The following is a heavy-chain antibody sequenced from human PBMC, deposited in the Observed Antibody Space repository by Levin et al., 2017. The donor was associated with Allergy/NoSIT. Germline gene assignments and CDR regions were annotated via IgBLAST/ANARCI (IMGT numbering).Heavy chain of an antibody. CDR1: GFTFSSYG. J-gene: IGHJ6*02. CDR2: ISYDGSNK. D-gene: IGHD4-17*01. V-gene: IGHV3-30*18. CDR3: AKVRAYGAAVYYYGMDG. Sequence: GESLKISCAASGFTFSSYGMHWVRQAPGKGLEWVAVISYDGSNKYYADSVKGRFTISRDNSKNTLYLQMNSLRAEDTAVYYCAKVRAYGAAVYYYGMDGWGQGTTVTVSS.